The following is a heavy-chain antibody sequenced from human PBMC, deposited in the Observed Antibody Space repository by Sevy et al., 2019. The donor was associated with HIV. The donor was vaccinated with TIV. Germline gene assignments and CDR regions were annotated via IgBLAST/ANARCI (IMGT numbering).Heavy chain of an antibody. CDR1: GGTFSSYA. J-gene: IGHJ4*02. Sequence: ASVKVSCKASGGTFSSYAISWVRQAPGQGLEWMGGIIPIFGTANYAQKFQGRVTITADESTSTAYMELSSLRSEDTAVYYCARSRPSGGGIVISFDYWGQGTLVTVSS. V-gene: IGHV1-69*13. CDR2: IIPIFGTA. CDR3: ARSRPSGGGIVISFDY. D-gene: IGHD3-16*02.